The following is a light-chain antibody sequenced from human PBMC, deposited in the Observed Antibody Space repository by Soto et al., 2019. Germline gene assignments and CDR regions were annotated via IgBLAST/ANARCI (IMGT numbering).Light chain of an antibody. CDR2: GNS. J-gene: IGLJ2*01. CDR1: SSNIGAGYD. V-gene: IGLV1-40*01. CDR3: QSHDSSLSAVV. Sequence: QSVLTQPPSVSGAPGQRVTISCTGSSSNIGAGYDVHWYQQLPGTAPKLLIYGNSNRPSGVPDRFSGSKSGTSASLAITGLQAEDEADYYCQSHDSSLSAVVFGGGTKLTV.